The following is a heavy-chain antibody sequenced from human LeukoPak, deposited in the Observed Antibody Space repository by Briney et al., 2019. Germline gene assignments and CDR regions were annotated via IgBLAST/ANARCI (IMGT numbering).Heavy chain of an antibody. Sequence: GRSLRLSCAASGFTFSSYGMHRVRQAPGKGLEWVAVISYDGSNKYYADSVKGRFTISRDNSKNTLYLQMNSLRAEDTAVYYCAKEATVTDWYFDLWGRGTLVTVYS. J-gene: IGHJ2*01. D-gene: IGHD4-17*01. CDR1: GFTFSSYG. V-gene: IGHV3-30*18. CDR2: ISYDGSNK. CDR3: AKEATVTDWYFDL.